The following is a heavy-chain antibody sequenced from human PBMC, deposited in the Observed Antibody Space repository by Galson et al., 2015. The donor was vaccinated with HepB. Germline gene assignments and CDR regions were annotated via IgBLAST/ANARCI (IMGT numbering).Heavy chain of an antibody. D-gene: IGHD5/OR15-5a*01. J-gene: IGHJ4*02. CDR2: IKQDGSEN. Sequence: SLRLSCAASGFTFSSYWMSWVRQAPGKGLEWVANIKQDGSENYYVDSVKGRFAISRDNAKNSLDLHMNSLRAEDTAVYYCARDLPRGGYWGQGTLLTVSS. CDR3: ARDLPRGGY. V-gene: IGHV3-7*03. CDR1: GFTFSSYW.